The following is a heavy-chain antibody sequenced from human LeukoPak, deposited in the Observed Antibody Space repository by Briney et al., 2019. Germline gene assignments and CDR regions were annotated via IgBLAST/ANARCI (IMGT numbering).Heavy chain of an antibody. Sequence: PSETPSLTCAVYGGSFSGYYWSWIRQPPGKGLEWIGEINHSGSTNYNPSLKSRVTISVDTSKNQFSLKLSSVTAADTAVYYCARRPRWFPGSWLFADKQRGNWFDPWGQGTLVTVSS. CDR3: ARRPRWFPGSWLFADKQRGNWFDP. D-gene: IGHD3-9*01. CDR1: GGSFSGYY. J-gene: IGHJ5*02. CDR2: INHSGST. V-gene: IGHV4-34*01.